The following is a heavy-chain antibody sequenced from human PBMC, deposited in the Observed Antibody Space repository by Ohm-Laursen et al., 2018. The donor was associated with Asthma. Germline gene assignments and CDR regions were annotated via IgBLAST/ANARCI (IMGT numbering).Heavy chain of an antibody. CDR2: ISYDGSNK. CDR3: AKVVVMDV. J-gene: IGHJ6*02. Sequence: RSLRLSCAASGFTFSSYGMHWVRQAPGKGLEWVAVISYDGSNKYYADSVKGRFTISRDNSKNTLYLQMNSLRAEDTAVYYCAKVVVMDVWGQGTTVTVSS. V-gene: IGHV3-30*18. CDR1: GFTFSSYG. D-gene: IGHD3-16*02.